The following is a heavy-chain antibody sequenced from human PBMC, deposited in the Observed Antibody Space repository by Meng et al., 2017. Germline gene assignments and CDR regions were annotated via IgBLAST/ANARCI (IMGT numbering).Heavy chain of an antibody. CDR1: GFTFSSYA. D-gene: IGHD1-26*01. CDR2: ISGSGGST. V-gene: IGHV3-23*01. Sequence: GESLKISCAASGFTFSSYAMHWVRQAPGKGLEWVSAISGSGGSTYYADSVKGRFTISRDNSKNTLYLQMNSLRAEDTAVYYCAKYMGGSYYFDYWGQGTLVTVSS. J-gene: IGHJ4*02. CDR3: AKYMGGSYYFDY.